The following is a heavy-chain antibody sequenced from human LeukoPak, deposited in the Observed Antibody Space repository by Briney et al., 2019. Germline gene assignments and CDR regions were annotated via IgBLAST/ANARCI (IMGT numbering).Heavy chain of an antibody. V-gene: IGHV4-39*01. J-gene: IGHJ4*02. CDR3: ARHYYGSSQIDY. CDR2: IFYSGTT. Sequence: SETLSLTCTVSGYSIGSGNFYWAWIRQPPGKGLEWIGNIFYSGTTYNNPSLASRVTMSVNTSTNQFSLKLYSVTAADTAIYYCARHYYGSSQIDYWGQGTLVAVSS. CDR1: GYSIGSGNFY. D-gene: IGHD3-10*01.